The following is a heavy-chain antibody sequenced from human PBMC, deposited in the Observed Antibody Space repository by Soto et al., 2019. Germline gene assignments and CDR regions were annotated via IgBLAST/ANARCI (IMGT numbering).Heavy chain of an antibody. CDR2: IYPGDSDT. CDR1: GYSFTRYW. V-gene: IGHV5-51*01. J-gene: IGHJ6*03. D-gene: IGHD1-1*01. CDR3: ATQATKANQGHDSSVYYSYMDV. Sequence: GEALKISCKGSGYSFTRYWIGWVRQIPWKGLEWMGIIYPGDSDTRYSPSFQGQVTISADKSISTAYLQWSSLKASDTAMYYCATQATKANQGHDSSVYYSYMDVWGKGMRVTVSS.